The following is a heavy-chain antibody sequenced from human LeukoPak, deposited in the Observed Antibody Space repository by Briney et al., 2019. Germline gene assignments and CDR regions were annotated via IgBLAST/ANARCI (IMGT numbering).Heavy chain of an antibody. J-gene: IGHJ3*02. V-gene: IGHV3-7*01. CDR1: GFTFSSYW. Sequence: RAGGSLRLSCAASGFTFSSYWMSWVRQAPGKGLEWVANIKRDGSEKYYVDSVKGRFTISRDNAKNSLYLQMNSLRAEDTAVYYCARGSRFGVVERDAFDIWGQGTMVTVSS. CDR2: IKRDGSEK. D-gene: IGHD3-3*01. CDR3: ARGSRFGVVERDAFDI.